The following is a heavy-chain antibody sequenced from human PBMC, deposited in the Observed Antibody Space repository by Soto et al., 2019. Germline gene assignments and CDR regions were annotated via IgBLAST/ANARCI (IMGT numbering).Heavy chain of an antibody. D-gene: IGHD3-10*01. CDR3: AKVEKLLWAFDI. V-gene: IGHV3-23*01. Sequence: EVQLLESGGGLVQPGGSLRLSCAASGFTFSSYAMTWVRQAPGKGLEWVSCISGTGDSTHYADSVKGRFTISRDNSKNTLNLQMNSLRAEDTATSYCAKVEKLLWAFDIWGHGTMVTVSS. CDR2: ISGTGDST. J-gene: IGHJ3*02. CDR1: GFTFSSYA.